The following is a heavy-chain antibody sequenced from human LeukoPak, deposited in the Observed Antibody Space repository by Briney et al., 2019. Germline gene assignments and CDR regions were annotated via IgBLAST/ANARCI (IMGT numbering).Heavy chain of an antibody. CDR3: ARIGCYSCSFDY. Sequence: PSETLSLTCTVSGGSISSSSYYWGWIRQPPGKGLEWIGSIYYSGSTYYNPSLKSRVTISVDTSKNQFSLKLSSVTAADTAVYYCARIGCYSCSFDYWGQGTLVTVSS. CDR2: IYYSGST. CDR1: GGSISSSSYY. J-gene: IGHJ4*02. D-gene: IGHD2-15*01. V-gene: IGHV4-39*07.